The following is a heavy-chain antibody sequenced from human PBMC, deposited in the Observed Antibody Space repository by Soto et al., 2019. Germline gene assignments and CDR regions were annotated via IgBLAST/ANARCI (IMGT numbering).Heavy chain of an antibody. CDR1: GFTVSSNY. V-gene: IGHV3-66*01. J-gene: IGHJ5*02. CDR2: IYSDGST. CDR3: APMGVSSCYSGSFDP. D-gene: IGHD3-22*01. Sequence: EVQLVESGGGLVQPGGSLRLSCAASGFTVSSNYMSWVRQAPGKGLEWVSVIYSDGSTYYADSVKGRFTISRDNSKNTLYLQMNSLRAEDTAVYYCAPMGVSSCYSGSFDPWGQGTLVTVSS.